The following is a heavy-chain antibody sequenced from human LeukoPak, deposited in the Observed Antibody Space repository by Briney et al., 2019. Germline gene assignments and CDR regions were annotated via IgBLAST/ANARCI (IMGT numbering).Heavy chain of an antibody. CDR1: GFSVSNSY. V-gene: IGHV3-53*01. Sequence: PGGSLRLSCAASGFSVSNSYMYWVRQAPGKGLEWVSFFYKGDSTYYAESVGGRFTISRDNSKNTLYLLMNSLIPEDTAVYYCAREVVSSPSYFDSWGQGTLVTVSS. J-gene: IGHJ4*02. D-gene: IGHD2-15*01. CDR2: FYKGDST. CDR3: AREVVSSPSYFDS.